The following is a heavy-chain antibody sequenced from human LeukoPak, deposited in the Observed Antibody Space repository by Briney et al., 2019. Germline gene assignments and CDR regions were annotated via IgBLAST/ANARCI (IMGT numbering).Heavy chain of an antibody. J-gene: IGHJ4*02. Sequence: PGGSLRLSCAASGFTLSYYWMSWVRQAPGKGLEWVAVIGHDGTEKYYGDSVKGRFTISRDNSKNTLYLQMNSLRAEDTALYYCARDGHGVPLDYWGQGTLVTVSP. CDR1: GFTLSYYW. CDR2: IGHDGTEK. CDR3: ARDGHGVPLDY. V-gene: IGHV3-30-3*01. D-gene: IGHD4-17*01.